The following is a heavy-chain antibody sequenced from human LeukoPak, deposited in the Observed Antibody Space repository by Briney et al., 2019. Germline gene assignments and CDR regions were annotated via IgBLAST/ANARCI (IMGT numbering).Heavy chain of an antibody. CDR1: GGSISSYY. J-gene: IGHJ6*02. CDR3: ARERSSGWYRNYYYYYGMDV. Sequence: SETLSLTCTVSGGSISSYYWSWIRQPPGKGLEWIGYIYYSGSTNYNPPLKSRVTISVDTSKNQFSLKLSSVTAADTAVYYCARERSSGWYRNYYYYYGMDVWGQGTTVTVSS. V-gene: IGHV4-59*01. D-gene: IGHD6-19*01. CDR2: IYYSGST.